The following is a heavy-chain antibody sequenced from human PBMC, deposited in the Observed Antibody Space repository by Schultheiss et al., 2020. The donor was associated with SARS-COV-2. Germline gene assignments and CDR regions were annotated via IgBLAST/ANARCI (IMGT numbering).Heavy chain of an antibody. CDR2: ISSNGGST. CDR3: AKPMATYWSSNAFDM. J-gene: IGHJ3*02. V-gene: IGHV3-64D*06. CDR1: GFTFSSYA. Sequence: GGSLRLSCSASGFTFSSYAMHWVRQAPGKGLEYVSAISSNGGSTYYADSVKGRFTISRDNSKNTLYLQMSSLRAEDTAVYYCAKPMATYWSSNAFDMWGQGTMVTVSS. D-gene: IGHD5-24*01.